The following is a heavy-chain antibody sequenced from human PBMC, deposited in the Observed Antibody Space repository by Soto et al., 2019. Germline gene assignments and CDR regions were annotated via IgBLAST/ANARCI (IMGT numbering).Heavy chain of an antibody. J-gene: IGHJ5*01. V-gene: IGHV2-5*02. CDR2: IYWDDEK. Sequence: QITLKESGPTLVKPTQTLTLTCTFTGFSLTTSGMGVGWIRQSPGKALEWLAFIYWDDEKRYSPSLKSRLTNITDPSRNQVVLTMTNMDRVDTATYYCVHRQPGSWYWFESWVQGTLVTVSS. CDR3: VHRQPGSWYWFES. CDR1: GFSLTTSGMG. D-gene: IGHD6-13*01.